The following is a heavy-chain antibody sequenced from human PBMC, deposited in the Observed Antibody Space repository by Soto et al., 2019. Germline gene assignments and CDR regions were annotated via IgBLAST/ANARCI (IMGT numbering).Heavy chain of an antibody. CDR1: GFSLSTSGVG. V-gene: IGHV2-5*02. J-gene: IGHJ4*02. CDR2: IYWDDDK. D-gene: IGHD3-10*01. CDR3: AHLYGSGSYPPFDY. Sequence: QITLKESGPTLVKPTQTLTLTCTFSGFSLSTSGVGVGWIRQPPGKALEWLALIYWDDDKRYSPSLKSRLTSTKDTSKNQVVLTMTNMEPVDTATYYCAHLYGSGSYPPFDYWGQGTLVTVSS.